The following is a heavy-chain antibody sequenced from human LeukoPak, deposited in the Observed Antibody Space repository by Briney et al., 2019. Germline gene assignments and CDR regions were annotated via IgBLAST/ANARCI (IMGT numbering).Heavy chain of an antibody. CDR1: GFIFSDYY. CDR2: ISGSGSDT. D-gene: IGHD6-13*01. J-gene: IGHJ4*02. CDR3: ARVGSIAAAGTPDY. Sequence: PGGSLRLSCAASGFIFSDYYMTWIRQAPGKGLEWLSYISGSGSDTNYADSVKGRFTTSRDNAKNSLYLQKNSLRAEDTAVYYCARVGSIAAAGTPDYWGQGTLVTVSS. V-gene: IGHV3-11*06.